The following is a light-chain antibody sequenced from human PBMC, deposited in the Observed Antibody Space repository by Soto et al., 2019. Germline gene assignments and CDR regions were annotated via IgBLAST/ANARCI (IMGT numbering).Light chain of an antibody. J-gene: IGKJ1*01. Sequence: EIVMTQSPGTLSVSPGERATLSCRASQSVSSNLAWFQQKPGQAPRLLIYGASTRATGTPARFSGSGSGTEFALTISSLQSEDFSVDYCQQYNSWPRTFGQGTKVEIK. CDR3: QQYNSWPRT. V-gene: IGKV3-15*01. CDR2: GAS. CDR1: QSVSSN.